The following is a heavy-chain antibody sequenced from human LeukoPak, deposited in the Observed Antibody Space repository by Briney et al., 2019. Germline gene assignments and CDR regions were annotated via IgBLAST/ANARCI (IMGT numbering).Heavy chain of an antibody. CDR1: GGSISSGDYY. Sequence: SETLSLTCTVSGGSISSGDYYWSWIRQPPGKGLEWIGYIYYSGSTYYNPSLKSHVTMSLDMSKNQFSLKLNSVTAADTAVYYCARDLVAFDYWGQGALVIVSS. D-gene: IGHD2-15*01. V-gene: IGHV4-30-4*01. CDR2: IYYSGST. J-gene: IGHJ4*02. CDR3: ARDLVAFDY.